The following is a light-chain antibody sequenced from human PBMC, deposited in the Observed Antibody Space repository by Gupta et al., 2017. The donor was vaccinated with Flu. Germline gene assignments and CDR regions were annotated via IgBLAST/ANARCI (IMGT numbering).Light chain of an antibody. V-gene: IGKV3-11*01. CDR3: QQRSNWPVT. J-gene: IGKJ3*01. CDR2: DGS. Sequence: EIVLTQSPATLSLSPGERATLSCRASQSVSSYLAWYQQKPGQAPTLLIYDGSTRANGIPARFSGSGSGTDFTLTISSLEPEDFAVYHCQQRSNWPVTFGHGTKVDIK. CDR1: QSVSSY.